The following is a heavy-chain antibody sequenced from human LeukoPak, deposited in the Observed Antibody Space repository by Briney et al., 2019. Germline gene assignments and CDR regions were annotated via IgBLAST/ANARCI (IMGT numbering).Heavy chain of an antibody. D-gene: IGHD2-2*01. J-gene: IGHJ4*02. V-gene: IGHV3-23*01. CDR3: AIPPSVVVVPAALQD. CDR1: GFTFSSYA. Sequence: PGGSLRLSCAASGFTFSSYAMSWVRQAPGKGLEWVSAISGSGGSTYYADSVKGRFTISRDNSKNTLYLQMNSLRAEDTAVYYCAIPPSVVVVPAALQDWGQGTLVTVSS. CDR2: ISGSGGST.